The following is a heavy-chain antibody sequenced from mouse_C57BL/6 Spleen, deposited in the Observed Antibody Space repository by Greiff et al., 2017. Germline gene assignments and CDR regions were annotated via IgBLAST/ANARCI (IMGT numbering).Heavy chain of an antibody. CDR1: GYTFTDYE. D-gene: IGHD1-1*01. J-gene: IGHJ2*01. Sequence: QVQLQQSGAELVRPGASVTLSCKASGYTFTDYEMHWVKQTPVHGLEWIGAIDPETGGTAYNQKFKGKAILTADKSSSTAYMELRSLTSEDSAVYYCTRDYYGSSNDYWGQGTTLTVSS. CDR2: IDPETGGT. CDR3: TRDYYGSSNDY. V-gene: IGHV1-15*01.